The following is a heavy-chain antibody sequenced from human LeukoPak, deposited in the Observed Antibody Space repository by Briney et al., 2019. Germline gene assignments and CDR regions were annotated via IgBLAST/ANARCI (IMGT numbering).Heavy chain of an antibody. CDR2: INQDGSEK. D-gene: IGHD5-18*01. CDR1: GFTFRDHW. J-gene: IGHJ4*02. V-gene: IGHV3-7*03. Sequence: GGSLRLSCAASGFTFRDHWMHWVRQAPGKGLEWVANINQDGSEKYYVDPVKGRFTISRDNTRNSLYLQMNSLRDEDTAVYYCAKVYGYYFDYWGQGTLVTVSS. CDR3: AKVYGYYFDY.